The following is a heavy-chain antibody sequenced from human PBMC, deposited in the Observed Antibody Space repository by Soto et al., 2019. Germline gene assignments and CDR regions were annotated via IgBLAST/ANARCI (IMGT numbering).Heavy chain of an antibody. Sequence: PGESLKISCKGSGFSFTSYRISWVRQMPGKGLEWMGRIDPSDSYTNYSPSFQGHVTISADKSISTAYLQWSSLKASDTAMYYRARQYCSGGSCYSVWFDPWGQGTLVTVSS. V-gene: IGHV5-10-1*01. CDR2: IDPSDSYT. D-gene: IGHD2-15*01. CDR1: GFSFTSYR. J-gene: IGHJ5*02. CDR3: ARQYCSGGSCYSVWFDP.